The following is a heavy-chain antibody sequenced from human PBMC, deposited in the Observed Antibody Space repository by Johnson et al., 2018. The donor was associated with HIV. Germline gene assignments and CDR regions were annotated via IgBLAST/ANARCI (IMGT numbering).Heavy chain of an antibody. CDR3: ARTNWNDDAGGAIDI. J-gene: IGHJ3*02. CDR2: IYSGGTT. CDR1: EFTVSGGY. Sequence: VQLVESGGGLIQPGGSLRLSCAASEFTVSGGYMNWVRQAPGKGLEWVSVIYSGGTTYYAASVKGRFTISRDNSKNTLYLQMGSLRIEDGAVYYCARTNWNDDAGGAIDIWGQGTTVTVSS. D-gene: IGHD1-1*01. V-gene: IGHV3-66*03.